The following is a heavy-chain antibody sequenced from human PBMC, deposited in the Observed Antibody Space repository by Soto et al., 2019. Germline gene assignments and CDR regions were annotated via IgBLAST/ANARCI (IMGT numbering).Heavy chain of an antibody. CDR2: INAGNGNT. J-gene: IGHJ5*02. Sequence: ASVKVSCKASGSTFTSYAMHWVRQAPGQRLEWMGWINAGNGNTKYSQKFQGRVTITRDTSASTAYMELSSLRSEDTAVYYCARDFDFGVVTWFDPWGQGTLVTVS. V-gene: IGHV1-3*01. CDR3: ARDFDFGVVTWFDP. D-gene: IGHD3-3*01. CDR1: GSTFTSYA.